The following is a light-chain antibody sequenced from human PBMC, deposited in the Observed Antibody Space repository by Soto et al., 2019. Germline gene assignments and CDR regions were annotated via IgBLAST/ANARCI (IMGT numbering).Light chain of an antibody. J-gene: IGLJ2*01. CDR3: QTWGTGIVV. CDR2: LNSDGSH. Sequence: QPVLTQSPSASASLGASVKLTCTLSSGHSSYTIAWHQQQPEKGPRYLMKLNSDGSHSKGDGIPDRFSGSSSGAERYLTISSLQSEDEADYYCQTWGTGIVVFGGGTLLTVL. CDR1: SGHSSYT. V-gene: IGLV4-69*01.